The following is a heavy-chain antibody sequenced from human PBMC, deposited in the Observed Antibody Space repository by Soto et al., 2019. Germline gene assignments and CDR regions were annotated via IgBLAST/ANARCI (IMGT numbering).Heavy chain of an antibody. CDR1: GFTLSNYG. J-gene: IGHJ4*02. Sequence: GGSLRLSCVASGFTLSNYGMDWVRQAPGKGLEWVSAISGSGGSTYYADSVKGRFTISRDNSKNTLYLQMNSLRAEDTAVYYCAKGGIRTAAGPTFDYWGQGTLVTVSS. CDR3: AKGGIRTAAGPTFDY. D-gene: IGHD6-13*01. V-gene: IGHV3-23*01. CDR2: ISGSGGST.